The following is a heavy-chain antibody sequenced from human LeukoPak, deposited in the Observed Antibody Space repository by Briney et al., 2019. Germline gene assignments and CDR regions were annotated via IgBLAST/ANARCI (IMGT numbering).Heavy chain of an antibody. V-gene: IGHV3-48*02. D-gene: IGHD2-15*01. CDR2: IGKSSENI. Sequence: PGGSLRLSCAASGFTFSSYWMSWVRQAPGKGLEWVSYIGKSSENIAYADSVKGRCTISRDDAKNSLYLQMNSLRDEDTAVYYCARDHRWNFDFWGQGILVTVSS. J-gene: IGHJ4*02. CDR1: GFTFSSYW. CDR3: ARDHRWNFDF.